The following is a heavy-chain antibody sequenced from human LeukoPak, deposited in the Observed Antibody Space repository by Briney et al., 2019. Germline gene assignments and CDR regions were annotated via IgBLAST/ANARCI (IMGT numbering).Heavy chain of an antibody. CDR1: GFTASSNY. D-gene: IGHD2-2*01. CDR3: ARDSATTHVVVPAVPDY. V-gene: IGHV3-53*01. CDR2: IYSGGST. Sequence: GGSLRLSCAASGFTASSNYMSWVRQAPGKGLEWVSVIYSGGSTYYADSVKGRFTISRDNSKNTLYLQMNSLRAEDTAVYYCARDSATTHVVVPAVPDYWGQGTLVTVSS. J-gene: IGHJ4*02.